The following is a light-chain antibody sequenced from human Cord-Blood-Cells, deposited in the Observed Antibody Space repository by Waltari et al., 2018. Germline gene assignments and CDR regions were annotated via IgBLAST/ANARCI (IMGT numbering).Light chain of an antibody. CDR1: QSVLYSSNNKNY. CDR3: QQYYSTPWT. V-gene: IGKV4-1*01. CDR2: WAS. J-gene: IGKJ1*01. Sequence: IVLTQSPASLAVSLAERATINCKSSQSVLYSSNNKNYLAWYQQKPGQPPKLLIYWASTRESGVPDRFSGSGSGTDFTLTISSLQAEDVAVYYCQQYYSTPWTFGQGTKVEIK.